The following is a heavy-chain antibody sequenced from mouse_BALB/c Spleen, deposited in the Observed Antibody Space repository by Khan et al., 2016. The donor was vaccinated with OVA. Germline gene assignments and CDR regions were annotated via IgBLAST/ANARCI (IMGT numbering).Heavy chain of an antibody. CDR1: GFSLTSYG. D-gene: IGHD1-2*01. V-gene: IGHV2-9*02. CDR2: IWAGGRP. J-gene: IGHJ3*01. Sequence: QVQLKESGPGLVAPSQSLSITCTVSGFSLTSYGVHWVRQPPGKGLEWLGIIWAGGRPHFNSALMSRLSISKDNSKSQVFLKMNSLQTDDTAMYYCARDTTATPYWGQGTLVTVSA. CDR3: ARDTTATPY.